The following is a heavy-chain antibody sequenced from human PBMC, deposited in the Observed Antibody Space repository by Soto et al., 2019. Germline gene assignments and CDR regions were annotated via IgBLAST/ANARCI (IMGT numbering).Heavy chain of an antibody. CDR1: GGTFSTYG. J-gene: IGHJ4*02. V-gene: IGHV1-69*06. CDR2: IIPFVGTA. Sequence: QVQLVQSGAEVKKPGSSVKVSCQVSGGTFSTYGLGWVRQAPGQGLEWMGAIIPFVGTANYAQKFLDRVTITADRSTTTTYMEVTSLTLEDTAVYYCVRRTDGKECYSYWGQGTLVSVS. D-gene: IGHD2-8*01. CDR3: VRRTDGKECYSY.